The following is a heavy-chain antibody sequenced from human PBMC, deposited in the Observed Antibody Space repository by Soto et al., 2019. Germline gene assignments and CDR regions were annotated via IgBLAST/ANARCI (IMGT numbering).Heavy chain of an antibody. V-gene: IGHV3-9*01. CDR1: GFTFDDYA. J-gene: IGHJ4*02. Sequence: GGSLRLSCAASGFTFDDYAMHWVRQAPGKGLEWVSGISWNSGSIGYADSVKGRFTISRDNAKNSLYLQMNSLRAEDTALYYCAKDNNILGYCSSTSCYVFDYWGQGTLVTVSS. CDR2: ISWNSGSI. CDR3: AKDNNILGYCSSTSCYVFDY. D-gene: IGHD2-2*01.